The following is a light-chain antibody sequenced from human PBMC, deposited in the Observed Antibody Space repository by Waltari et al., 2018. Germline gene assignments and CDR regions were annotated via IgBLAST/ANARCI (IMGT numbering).Light chain of an antibody. CDR1: SSDVGSYNY. CDR3: SSYTSSSSYV. V-gene: IGLV2-14*01. Sequence: QSALTQPASVPGSPGQSLTTSCTGPSSDVGSYNYVSWYQQHPGKAPKLMIYEVSNRPSGVSSRFSGSKSGNTASLTISGLQAEDEADYYCSSYTSSSSYVFGTGTKVTVL. CDR2: EVS. J-gene: IGLJ1*01.